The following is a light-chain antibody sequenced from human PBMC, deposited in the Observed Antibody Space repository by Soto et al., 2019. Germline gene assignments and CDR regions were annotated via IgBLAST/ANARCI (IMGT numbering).Light chain of an antibody. Sequence: QSALTQPASVSGSPGQSITISCTGTSSDVGGYNYVSWYQQHPGKAPKLMIYDVSNRPSGVSNRFSGSKSGNTASLTISGLQAEDEADYYCSSYTSLALVFGGGTKVTVL. CDR3: SSYTSLALV. J-gene: IGLJ2*01. V-gene: IGLV2-14*01. CDR1: SSDVGGYNY. CDR2: DVS.